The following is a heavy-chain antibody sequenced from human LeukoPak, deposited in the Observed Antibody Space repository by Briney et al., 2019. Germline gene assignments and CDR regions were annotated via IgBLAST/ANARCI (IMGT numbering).Heavy chain of an antibody. Sequence: PGGSLRLSCAASGFTFSSYAMHWVRQAPGKGLEWVAVISYDGSNKYYADSVKGRFTISSDNSKNTLYLQMNSLRAEDTAVYYCARSSMIVVVITPHDAFDIWGQGTMVTVSS. V-gene: IGHV3-30-3*01. D-gene: IGHD3-22*01. CDR3: ARSSMIVVVITPHDAFDI. J-gene: IGHJ3*02. CDR1: GFTFSSYA. CDR2: ISYDGSNK.